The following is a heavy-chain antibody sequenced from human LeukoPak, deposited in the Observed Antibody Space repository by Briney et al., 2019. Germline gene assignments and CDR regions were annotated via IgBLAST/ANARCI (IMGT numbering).Heavy chain of an antibody. V-gene: IGHV3-23*01. J-gene: IGHJ4*02. Sequence: GGSLRLSCAASGFTFSSYAMSWVRQAPGKGPEWESAISGSGGSTYYADSVKGRFTISRDNSKNTLYLQMNSLRAEDTAVYYCAKENTIFGVVIIPFDYWGQGTLVTVSS. CDR1: GFTFSSYA. CDR2: ISGSGGST. CDR3: AKENTIFGVVIIPFDY. D-gene: IGHD3-3*01.